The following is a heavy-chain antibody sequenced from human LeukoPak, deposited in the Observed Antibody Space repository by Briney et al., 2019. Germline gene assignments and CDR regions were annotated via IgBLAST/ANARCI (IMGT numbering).Heavy chain of an antibody. J-gene: IGHJ4*02. CDR1: GGSISSGNYY. D-gene: IGHD4-17*01. V-gene: IGHV4-30-4*01. CDR2: IYYSGST. Sequence: PSQTLSLTCTVSGGSISSGNYYWSWIRQPPGKGLEWIGYIYYSGSTYYNPSLKSRVTISADTSKNQFSLKLSSVTAADTAVYYCATAGGSYGDYYFDYWGQGTLVTVSS. CDR3: ATAGGSYGDYYFDY.